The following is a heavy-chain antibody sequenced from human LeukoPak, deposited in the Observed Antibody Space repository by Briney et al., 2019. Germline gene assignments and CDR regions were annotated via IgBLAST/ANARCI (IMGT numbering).Heavy chain of an antibody. J-gene: IGHJ4*02. CDR3: ARDRDSGYDFDY. CDR1: GFTFSTYS. V-gene: IGHV3-21*01. D-gene: IGHD5-12*01. Sequence: GGSLRLSCATSGFTFSTYSMNWVRQAPGKGLEWVSSISSSSSYLYYADSVKGRFTISRDNAKNSLYLQMNSLRAEDTAVYYCARDRDSGYDFDYWGQGTLVTASS. CDR2: ISSSSSYL.